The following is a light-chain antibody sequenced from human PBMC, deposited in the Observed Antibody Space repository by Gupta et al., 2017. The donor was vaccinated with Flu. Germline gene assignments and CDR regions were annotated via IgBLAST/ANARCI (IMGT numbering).Light chain of an antibody. CDR2: EYN. CDR1: NSNIVRYT. CDR3: AVWDDSQSGHYG. J-gene: IGLJ1*01. Sequence: VTFSCSGGNSNIVRYTVDWYQKIPGEDPNLGMYEYNERPSGVPDRFSGSKSGASDSLAISRLQSEDEADYYWAVWDDSQSGHYGFGSGTKVTGL. V-gene: IGLV1-44*01.